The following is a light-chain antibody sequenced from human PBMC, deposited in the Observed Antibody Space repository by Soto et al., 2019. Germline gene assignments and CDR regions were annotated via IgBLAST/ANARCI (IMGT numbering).Light chain of an antibody. J-gene: IGLJ1*01. V-gene: IGLV2-11*01. Sequence: QSALTQPRSVSGSPEQSVTISCTGSSSDVGDYNYVSWYQRHPGKAPKLMIYDVSKRPSGVHDRFSGSKSGNTASLTISGLQAEDEADYYCCSYVGSNTLYVFGTGTKLTVL. CDR2: DVS. CDR3: CSYVGSNTLYV. CDR1: SSDVGDYNY.